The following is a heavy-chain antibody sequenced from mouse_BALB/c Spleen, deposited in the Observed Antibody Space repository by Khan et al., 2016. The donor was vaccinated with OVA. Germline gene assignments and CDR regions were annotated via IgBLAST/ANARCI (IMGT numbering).Heavy chain of an antibody. CDR3: ASHLTGSFAY. D-gene: IGHD4-1*01. CDR1: ELLFIPNG. J-gene: IGHJ3*01. V-gene: IGHV5-6*01. Sequence: EVELVESGENLLRPGGSLNLSFPPSELLFIPNGCPWVRRGPTKGRGWFETINSNGYYTYYPDSLKGRFIISRDNAKNTLYLQMRSLKSEDTAMYYCASHLTGSFAYWGQGTLVTVSA. CDR2: INSNGYYT.